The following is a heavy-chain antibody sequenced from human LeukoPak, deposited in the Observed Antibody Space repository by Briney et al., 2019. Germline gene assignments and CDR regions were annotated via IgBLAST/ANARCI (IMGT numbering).Heavy chain of an antibody. D-gene: IGHD2-2*01. J-gene: IGHJ4*02. CDR1: GFTFSSYA. Sequence: PGGSLRLSCAASGFTFSSYAMSWVRQAPGKGLEWVSAISGSGGSTYYADSVKGRFTISRDNSKNTLYLQMNSLRAEVTAVYYCAKKARIVPAAMVDYCGQGTLVTVSS. V-gene: IGHV3-23*01. CDR2: ISGSGGST. CDR3: AKKARIVPAAMVDY.